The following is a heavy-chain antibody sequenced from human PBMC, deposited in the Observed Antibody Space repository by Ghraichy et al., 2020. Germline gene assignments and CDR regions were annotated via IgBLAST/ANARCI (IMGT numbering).Heavy chain of an antibody. CDR1: GVTFSRNW. CDR2: IKEDGSEK. J-gene: IGHJ6*02. Sequence: GGSLRLSCVASGVTFSRNWMKWVRQAPGKGLEWVANIKEDGSEKHYVDSVKGRFTISRDNAKNSLYLQMNSLRAEDTAVYYCAINRVYYALDVWGQGTTVTVSS. CDR3: AINRVYYALDV. V-gene: IGHV3-7*01.